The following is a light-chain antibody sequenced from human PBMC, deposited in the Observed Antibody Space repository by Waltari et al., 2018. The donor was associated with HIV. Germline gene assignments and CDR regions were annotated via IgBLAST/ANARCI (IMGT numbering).Light chain of an antibody. Sequence: SSDLTPPPSVSVSPGQTATITCSGDSLSKDYTSLYKQRPGQAPVLLISKDNKRPSGIPERFSGSTSGTTVTLAISRVQPDDEADYYCQSSDTSGTSVIFGGGTKLTVL. CDR2: KDN. V-gene: IGLV3-25*03. J-gene: IGLJ2*01. CDR3: QSSDTSGTSVI. CDR1: SLSKDY.